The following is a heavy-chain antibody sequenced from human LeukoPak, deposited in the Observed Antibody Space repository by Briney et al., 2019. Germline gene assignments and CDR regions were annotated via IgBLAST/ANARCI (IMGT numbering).Heavy chain of an antibody. CDR3: ARSREWSSGYFDY. D-gene: IGHD2-8*01. CDR1: GGSISSHY. J-gene: IGHJ4*02. V-gene: IGHV4-34*01. CDR2: INHSGST. Sequence: SETLSLTCTVSGGSISSHYWSWIRQPPGKGLEWIGEINHSGSTNYNPSLKSRVTISVDTSKNQFSLKLSSVTAADTAVYYCARSREWSSGYFDYWGQGTLVTVSS.